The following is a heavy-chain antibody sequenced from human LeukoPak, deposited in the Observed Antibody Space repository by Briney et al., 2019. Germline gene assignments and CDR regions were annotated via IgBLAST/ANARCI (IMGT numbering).Heavy chain of an antibody. V-gene: IGHV4-30-4*08. Sequence: PSQTLSLTCTVSGGSISSGDYYWSWLRQPPGKGLEWIGYIYYSGSTYYNPSLKSRVTISVDTSKNQFSLKLSSVTAADTAVYYCARDSDGGNSGNAFDIWGQGTMVTVSS. D-gene: IGHD4-23*01. J-gene: IGHJ3*02. CDR2: IYYSGST. CDR3: ARDSDGGNSGNAFDI. CDR1: GGSISSGDYY.